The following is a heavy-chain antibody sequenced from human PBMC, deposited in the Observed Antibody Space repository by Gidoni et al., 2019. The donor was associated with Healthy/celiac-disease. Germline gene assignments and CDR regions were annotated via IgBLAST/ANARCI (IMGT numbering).Heavy chain of an antibody. CDR3: ARPRGGHFKH. V-gene: IGHV4-38-2*01. CDR2: LHPSGST. D-gene: IGHD2-15*01. Sequence: QVQLQESGPGLVQPSVTLSLTCAVPRHSISSGYDWGLIRQPPGKGLEWIGSLHPSGSTYYSPSRKSRVTISVDTSKNQISLKLSGVTAADTAVYECARPRGGHFKHWGKGTLVTGSS. CDR1: RHSISSGYD. J-gene: IGHJ1*01.